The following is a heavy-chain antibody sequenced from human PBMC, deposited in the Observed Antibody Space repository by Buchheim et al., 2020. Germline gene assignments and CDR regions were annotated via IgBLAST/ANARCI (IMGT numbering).Heavy chain of an antibody. J-gene: IGHJ4*02. CDR3: AKVSYDSSGYVDY. D-gene: IGHD3-22*01. CDR2: ISYDGSNK. CDR1: GFTFSSYG. Sequence: QVQLVESGGGVVQPGRSLRLSCAASGFTFSSYGMHWVRQAPGKGLEWVAVISYDGSNKYYADSVKGRFTISRDNSKKKLYLQMNSLRAEDTAVYYCAKVSYDSSGYVDYWGQGTL. V-gene: IGHV3-30*18.